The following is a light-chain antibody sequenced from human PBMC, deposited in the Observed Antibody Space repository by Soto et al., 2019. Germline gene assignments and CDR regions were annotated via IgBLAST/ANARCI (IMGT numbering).Light chain of an antibody. J-gene: IGKJ1*01. CDR1: QSVSSIF. V-gene: IGKV3-20*01. CDR2: GAS. CDR3: QQYGSSPRT. Sequence: EIVLTQSPGTLSLSPGERATLSCRASQSVSSIFLAWYQHKPGQAPRLLIYGASTRATGIPDRFSGSGSGTDFILTISRLEPEDFAVYYCQQYGSSPRTFGHGTRVEI.